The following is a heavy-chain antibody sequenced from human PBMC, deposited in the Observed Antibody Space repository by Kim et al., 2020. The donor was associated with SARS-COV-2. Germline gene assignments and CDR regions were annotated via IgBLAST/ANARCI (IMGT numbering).Heavy chain of an antibody. V-gene: IGHV1-8*01. CDR2: MNPNSGNT. CDR1: GYTFTSYD. CDR3: ARGLGQQLETIVVVPAAKGRGRGYSYGNTSYYGMDV. J-gene: IGHJ6*02. D-gene: IGHD2-2*01. Sequence: ASVKVSCKASGYTFTSYDINWVRQATGQGLEWMGWMNPNSGNTGYAQKFQGRVTMTRNTSISTAYMELSSLRSEDTAVYYCARGLGQQLETIVVVPAAKGRGRGYSYGNTSYYGMDVWGQGTTVTVSS.